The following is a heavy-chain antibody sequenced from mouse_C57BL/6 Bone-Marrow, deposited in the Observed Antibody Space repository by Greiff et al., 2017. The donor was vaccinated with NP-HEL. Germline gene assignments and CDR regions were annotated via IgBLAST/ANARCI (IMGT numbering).Heavy chain of an antibody. D-gene: IGHD2-3*01. Sequence: EVQLVESGGGLVQPGGSMKLSCVASGFTFSNYWMNWVRQSPEKGLEWVAQIRLKSDNYATHYAESVKGRFTISRDDSKSSVYLQMNNLRAEDTGIYYCTADGYSFDYWGQGTTLTVSS. CDR3: TADGYSFDY. V-gene: IGHV6-3*01. CDR2: IRLKSDNYAT. J-gene: IGHJ2*01. CDR1: GFTFSNYW.